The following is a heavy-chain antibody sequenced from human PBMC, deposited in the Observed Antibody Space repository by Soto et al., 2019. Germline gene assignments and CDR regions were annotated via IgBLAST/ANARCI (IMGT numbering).Heavy chain of an antibody. CDR1: GFSLSTSGMC. J-gene: IGHJ5*02. CDR2: IDWDDDK. D-gene: IGHD3-16*01. V-gene: IGHV2-70*11. Sequence: GPTLVNPTQTLTLTCTFSGFSLSTSGMCVSWIRQPPGKALEWLARIDWDDDKYYSTSLKTRLTISKDTSKNQVVLTMTNMDPVDTATYYCARGAYDYIWGSRILFDPWGQGTLVTVSS. CDR3: ARGAYDYIWGSRILFDP.